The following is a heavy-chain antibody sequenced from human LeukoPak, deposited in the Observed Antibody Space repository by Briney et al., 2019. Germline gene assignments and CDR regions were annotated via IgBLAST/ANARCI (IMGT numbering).Heavy chain of an antibody. Sequence: SGGSLRLSCAASGFTLTSYAMSWVRQAPGKGLEWVSAIIGSVHSTYYADSVKGRFTISRDNSKNTLYLQMNSLRAEDTAVYYCARASMRMTTAGLVDYWGQGTLVTVSS. V-gene: IGHV3-23*01. D-gene: IGHD6-13*01. CDR2: IIGSVHST. CDR1: GFTLTSYA. CDR3: ARASMRMTTAGLVDY. J-gene: IGHJ4*02.